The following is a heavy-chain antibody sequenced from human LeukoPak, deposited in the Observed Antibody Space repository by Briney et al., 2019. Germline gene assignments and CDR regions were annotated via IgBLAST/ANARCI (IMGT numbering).Heavy chain of an antibody. Sequence: PSETLPLTCTVSGGSISSYYWSWIRQPAGKGLEWIGRIYTSGSTNYNPSLKSRVTMSVDTSKNQFSLKLSSVTAADTAVYYCARVNYSSSPEHFYYYYYMDVWGKGTTVTVPS. CDR3: ARVNYSSSPEHFYYYYYMDV. D-gene: IGHD6-6*01. J-gene: IGHJ6*03. V-gene: IGHV4-4*07. CDR1: GGSISSYY. CDR2: IYTSGST.